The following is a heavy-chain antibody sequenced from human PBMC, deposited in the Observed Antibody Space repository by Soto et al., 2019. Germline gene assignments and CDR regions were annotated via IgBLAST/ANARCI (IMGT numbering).Heavy chain of an antibody. CDR2: IYYSGST. CDR3: ARTVTPIIFDY. V-gene: IGHV4-61*01. D-gene: IGHD4-17*01. J-gene: IGHJ4*02. CDR1: GGSVSSGSYY. Sequence: QVQLQESGPGLVKPSETLSLTCTVSGGSVSSGSYYWSWIRQPPGKGLEWIGYIYYSGSTNYNPSLKSRVTISVDTSKNQFSLKLSSVTAADTAVYNCARTVTPIIFDYWGQGTLVTVSS.